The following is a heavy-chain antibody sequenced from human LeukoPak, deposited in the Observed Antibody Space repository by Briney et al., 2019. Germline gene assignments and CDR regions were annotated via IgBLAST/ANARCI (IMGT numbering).Heavy chain of an antibody. CDR1: GFTFSSYA. J-gene: IGHJ4*02. CDR3: ASITSVPPFDY. V-gene: IGHV3-23*01. D-gene: IGHD3-16*01. Sequence: GGPLRLSCAASGFTFSSYAMSWVRQAPGKGLEWVSAISGSGGSTYYADSVKGRFTISRDNSKNTLYLQMNSLRAEDTAVYYCASITSVPPFDYWGQGTLVTVSS. CDR2: ISGSGGST.